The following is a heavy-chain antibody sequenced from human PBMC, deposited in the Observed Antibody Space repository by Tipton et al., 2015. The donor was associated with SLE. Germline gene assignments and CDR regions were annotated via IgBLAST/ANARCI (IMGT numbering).Heavy chain of an antibody. CDR3: ARASIDLLDF. J-gene: IGHJ4*02. V-gene: IGHV3-21*01. Sequence: SLRLSCAASGFTVSSNYMSWVRQAPGKGLEWVSSVSSSTIYTYYADSVKGRFTISRDNSKNTLYLQMNSLRAEDTAVYFCARASIDLLDFWGQGTLVTVSS. CDR1: GFTVSSNY. CDR2: VSSSTIYT.